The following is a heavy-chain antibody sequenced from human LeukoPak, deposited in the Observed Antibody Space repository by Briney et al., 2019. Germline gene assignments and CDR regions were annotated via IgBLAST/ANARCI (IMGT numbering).Heavy chain of an antibody. CDR2: INHSGST. Sequence: SETLSLTCAVYGGSFSGYYWSWIRQPPGKGLEWIGEINHSGSTNYNPSLKSRVTISVDTSKNQFSLKLSSVTAADTAVYYCARLVTDDYWGQGTPVTVSS. J-gene: IGHJ4*02. CDR3: ARLVTDDY. V-gene: IGHV4-34*01. D-gene: IGHD3-9*01. CDR1: GGSFSGYY.